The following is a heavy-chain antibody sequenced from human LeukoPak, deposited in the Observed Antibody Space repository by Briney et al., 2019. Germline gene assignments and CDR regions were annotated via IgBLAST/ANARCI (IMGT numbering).Heavy chain of an antibody. V-gene: IGHV3-23*01. J-gene: IGHJ4*02. CDR1: GXXFXSSA. Sequence: GGXXGXSXAXXGXXFXSSAXSWVRRAPGKGLEWXSAISNNGGYAYYADSVQGRFTISRDNSKSTLCLQMNSPRAEDTAVYYCAKQLGYCSDGSCYFPYWGQGTLVTVSS. CDR2: ISNNGGYA. D-gene: IGHD2-15*01. CDR3: AKQLGYCSDGSCYFPY.